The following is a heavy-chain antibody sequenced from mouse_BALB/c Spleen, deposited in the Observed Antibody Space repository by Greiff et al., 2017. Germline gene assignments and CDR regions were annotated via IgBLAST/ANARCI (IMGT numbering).Heavy chain of an antibody. CDR1: GYTFTSYT. D-gene: IGHD2-4*01. Sequence: QVQLKESGAELARPGASVKMSCKASGYTFTSYTMHWVKQRPGQGLELIGYINPSSGYTNYNQKFKDKATLTADKSSSTAYMQLSSLTSEDSAVYYCAREVYYDYDRSPFAYWGQGTLVTVSA. V-gene: IGHV1-4*01. CDR3: AREVYYDYDRSPFAY. J-gene: IGHJ3*01. CDR2: INPSSGYT.